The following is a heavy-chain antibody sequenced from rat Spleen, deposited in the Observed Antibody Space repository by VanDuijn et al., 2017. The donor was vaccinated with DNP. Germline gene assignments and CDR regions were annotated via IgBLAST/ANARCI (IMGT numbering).Heavy chain of an antibody. CDR3: VKDGGNNYGFAY. D-gene: IGHD1-10*01. V-gene: IGHV5S13*01. CDR1: GFTFSYYW. CDR2: ISSDGIIT. J-gene: IGHJ3*01. Sequence: EEQLVESGGDLVQPGRSLKLSCVASGFTFSYYWMAWVRQAPTRGLEWMASISSDGIITYYRDSVKGRFTISSDNEKNTLHLQMESLRSEDTATYYCVKDGGNNYGFAYWGQGTLVTVSS.